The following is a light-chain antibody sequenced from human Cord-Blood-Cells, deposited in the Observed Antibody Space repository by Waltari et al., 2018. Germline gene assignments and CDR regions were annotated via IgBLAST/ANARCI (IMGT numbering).Light chain of an antibody. CDR1: QSISSR. J-gene: IGKJ1*01. Sequence: DIQMTQSPSTLSASVGDRVTITCRASQSISSRLAWYQQNPGKAPKLLIYDASSLESGVPSRFSGSGSGTEFTLTISSLQPDDFATYYCQQYNSYSLTFGQGTKVEIK. V-gene: IGKV1-5*01. CDR3: QQYNSYSLT. CDR2: DAS.